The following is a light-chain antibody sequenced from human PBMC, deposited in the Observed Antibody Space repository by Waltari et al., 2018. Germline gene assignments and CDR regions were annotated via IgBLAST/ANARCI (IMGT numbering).Light chain of an antibody. CDR2: GTA. Sequence: EIVLTQPPGTLSLSPGERATLSCRAAESVSSSYLAWYQKKPGQAPRLLIYGTATRATGIADRFSGSGSGTGFTLTISRLEPEDFAVYYWQQYSNAPFTFGPGTKVDIK. J-gene: IGKJ3*01. CDR3: QQYSNAPFT. V-gene: IGKV3-20*01. CDR1: ESVSSSY.